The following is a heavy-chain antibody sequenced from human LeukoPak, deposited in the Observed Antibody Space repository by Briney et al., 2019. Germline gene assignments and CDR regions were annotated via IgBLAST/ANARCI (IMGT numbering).Heavy chain of an antibody. CDR3: ARHRVGCRVIDY. D-gene: IGHD1-26*01. J-gene: IGHJ4*01. V-gene: IGHV4-59*08. Sequence: SETLSLTCTVSGGSISGYYWSWIRQPPGKGLEWIGYIYNSGTTKYNPSLKSRVTISVDTSKNQFSLKLSSVTAADTALYYCARHRVGCRVIDYWGQGTLVTVSS. CDR2: IYNSGTT. CDR1: GGSISGYY.